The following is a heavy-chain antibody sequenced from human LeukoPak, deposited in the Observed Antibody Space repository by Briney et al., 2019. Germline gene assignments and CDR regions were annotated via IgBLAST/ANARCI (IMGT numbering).Heavy chain of an antibody. Sequence: PSETLSLTCNDSGGSIHSYYWSWIRQPPGKGLESTGFIYYSGSTNYNPSLKSRVTISVDTSKNQFSLKLSSVTAADTAVYYCARRYCSGGSCPRAFDIWGQGTMVTVSS. CDR3: ARRYCSGGSCPRAFDI. D-gene: IGHD2-15*01. CDR1: GGSIHSYY. V-gene: IGHV4-59*01. J-gene: IGHJ3*02. CDR2: IYYSGST.